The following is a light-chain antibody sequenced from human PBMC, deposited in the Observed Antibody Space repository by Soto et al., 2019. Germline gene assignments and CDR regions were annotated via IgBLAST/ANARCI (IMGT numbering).Light chain of an antibody. V-gene: IGLV1-40*01. CDR1: SSNIGAGFG. Sequence: QSVLTQTPSVSGAPGQRVTISCTGSSSNIGAGFGVHWYQQFPGAAPKLLISDNNIRPSGVPDRFSGSKSVTSASLAITGLQPEDEADYFCQSYDTRLSVWVFGGGTKVTVL. J-gene: IGLJ3*02. CDR2: DNN. CDR3: QSYDTRLSVWV.